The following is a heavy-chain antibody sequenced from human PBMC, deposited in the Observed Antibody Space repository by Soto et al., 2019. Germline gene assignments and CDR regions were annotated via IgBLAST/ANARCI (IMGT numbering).Heavy chain of an antibody. D-gene: IGHD2-15*01. V-gene: IGHV3-7*01. CDR3: ARGSCSGGTCYAIFFDC. CDR2: IKQDGSKK. CDR1: GFTFSTYW. J-gene: IGHJ4*02. Sequence: EVQLVESGGGLVQPGGSLRLSCVASGFTFSTYWMSWVRQAPGKGLEWVANIKQDGSKKYYVDSVKGRFTISRDNAENSLYLQMNSLRVEDTAVYYCARGSCSGGTCYAIFFDCWGQGTLVTVSS.